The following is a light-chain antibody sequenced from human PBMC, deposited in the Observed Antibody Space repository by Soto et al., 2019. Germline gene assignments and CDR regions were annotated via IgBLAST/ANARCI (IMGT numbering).Light chain of an antibody. Sequence: EIVLTQSPGTLSLSPGERATLSCRASQSVSSSYLAWYQQKPGQTPKVLIYRASTRATGIPDRFSGSGSGTDFTLTISRLEAEDFAVYYCQQYGSSPLTFGQGTRLEIK. CDR3: QQYGSSPLT. J-gene: IGKJ5*01. CDR1: QSVSSSY. V-gene: IGKV3-20*01. CDR2: RAS.